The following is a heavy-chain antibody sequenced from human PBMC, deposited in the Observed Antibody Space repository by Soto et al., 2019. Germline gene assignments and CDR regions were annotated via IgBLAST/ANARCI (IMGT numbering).Heavy chain of an antibody. J-gene: IGHJ6*02. V-gene: IGHV4-34*01. Sequence: SDTLSLTCAVYGGSFIGYYWSWIRQPPGKGLEWIGEINHSGSTNYNPSLKSRVTISVDTSKNQFSLKLSSVTAADTAVYYCARGPEVAYYYYYGMDVWGQGTTVT. D-gene: IGHD5-12*01. CDR1: GGSFIGYY. CDR2: INHSGST. CDR3: ARGPEVAYYYYYGMDV.